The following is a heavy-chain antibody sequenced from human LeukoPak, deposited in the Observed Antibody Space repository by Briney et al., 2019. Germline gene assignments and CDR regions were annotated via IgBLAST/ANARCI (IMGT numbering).Heavy chain of an antibody. Sequence: GGSLRLSCAASGFTVSSNYMSWVRQAPGKGLEWVSVIYSGGSTYYADSVRGRFTISRDNSKNTLYLQMNSLRAEDTAVYYCARGAAITGTTGDYLDYWGQGTLVTVSS. CDR1: GFTVSSNY. V-gene: IGHV3-53*01. CDR2: IYSGGST. D-gene: IGHD1-7*01. CDR3: ARGAAITGTTGDYLDY. J-gene: IGHJ4*02.